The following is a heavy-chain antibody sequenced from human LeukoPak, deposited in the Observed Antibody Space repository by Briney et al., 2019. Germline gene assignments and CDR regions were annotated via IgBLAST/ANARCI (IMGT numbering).Heavy chain of an antibody. CDR3: AKDLGRTEWELLLGSLTY. D-gene: IGHD1-26*01. CDR1: GFTFDDSA. V-gene: IGHV3-43*02. J-gene: IGHJ4*02. Sequence: GSLILSCAASGFTFDDSAMHWVRQGPGKGLEWVSLISGPGDSAYYADSVMGRFTISRDNSKNSLYLQMSSLRTEDTAFYYCAKDLGRTEWELLLGSLTYSGQGTLVTVSS. CDR2: ISGPGDSA.